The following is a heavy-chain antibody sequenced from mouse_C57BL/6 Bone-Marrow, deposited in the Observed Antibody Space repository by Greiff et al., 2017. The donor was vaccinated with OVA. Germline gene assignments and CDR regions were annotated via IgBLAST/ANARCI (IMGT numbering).Heavy chain of an antibody. D-gene: IGHD4-1*01. V-gene: IGHV5-4*01. CDR1: GFTFSSYA. Sequence: EVQLVESGGGLVKPGGSLKLSCAASGFTFSSYAMSWVRQTPEKRLEWVATISDGGSYTYYPDNVKGRFTISRDNAKNNLYLQMSHLKSEDTAMYDCAGERGNWDDWAMDDWGQGTSVTVAS. CDR2: ISDGGSYT. J-gene: IGHJ4*01. CDR3: AGERGNWDDWAMDD.